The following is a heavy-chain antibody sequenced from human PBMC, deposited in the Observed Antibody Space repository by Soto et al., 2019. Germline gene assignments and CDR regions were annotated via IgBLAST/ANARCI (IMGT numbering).Heavy chain of an antibody. CDR3: ARRAYDAFDI. CDR2: INTGNNNT. Sequence: QVHLVQSGAEVKKPGASVKVSCKASGYTFTSYALYWVRQAPGQRLEWMGGINTGNNNTKYSQKFQGRVTISSDTSASAAYMDLSSLRSEDTAVYYCARRAYDAFDIWGQGTMVAVSS. CDR1: GYTFTSYA. J-gene: IGHJ3*02. V-gene: IGHV1-3*04.